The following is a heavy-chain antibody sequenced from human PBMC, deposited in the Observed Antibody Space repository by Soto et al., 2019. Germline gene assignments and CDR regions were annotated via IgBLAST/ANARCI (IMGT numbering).Heavy chain of an antibody. D-gene: IGHD3-16*01. CDR3: ARGVGLGV. J-gene: IGHJ6*02. Sequence: QVQLVESGGGVVQPGRSLRLSCAASGFTFSSYAMHWVRQAPGKGLEWVAVISYDGSNKYYADSVKGRFTISRDNSKNTLYLQMNSLRAEATDVYYCARGVGLGVWGQGTTVTVSS. CDR2: ISYDGSNK. V-gene: IGHV3-30-3*01. CDR1: GFTFSSYA.